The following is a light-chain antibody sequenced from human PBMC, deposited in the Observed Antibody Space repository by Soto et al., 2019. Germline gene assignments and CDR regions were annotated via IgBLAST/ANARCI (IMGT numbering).Light chain of an antibody. CDR1: QSVSSSY. J-gene: IGKJ5*01. V-gene: IGKV3-20*01. Sequence: EIVLTQSPGTLSLSPGERATISCRASQSVSSSYLAWYQQKPGQAPRLLIYGASSRATGIPDRFSGSGSGTDFTLTISRLEPADFAVYYCQQDGSAPQTFGQGTRLEIK. CDR2: GAS. CDR3: QQDGSAPQT.